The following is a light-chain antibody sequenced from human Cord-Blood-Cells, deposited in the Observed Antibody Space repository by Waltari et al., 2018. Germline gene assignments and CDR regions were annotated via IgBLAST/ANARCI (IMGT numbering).Light chain of an antibody. CDR1: SSDVGSYNL. CDR2: EGS. CDR3: CSYAGSSTWV. J-gene: IGLJ3*02. Sequence: QSALTQPASVSGSPGQSITISCPGTSSDVGSYNLVSWYQQPPGKAPKLMIYEGSKRPSGVSNRFSGSKSGNTASLTISGLQPEDEADYYCCSYAGSSTWVFGGGTKLTVL. V-gene: IGLV2-23*01.